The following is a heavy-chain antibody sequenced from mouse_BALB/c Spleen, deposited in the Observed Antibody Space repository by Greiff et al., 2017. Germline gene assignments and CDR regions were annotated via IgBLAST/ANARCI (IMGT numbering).Heavy chain of an antibody. D-gene: IGHD2-12*01. Sequence: EVQRVESGGGLVKPGGSLKLSCAASGFTFSSYAMSWVRQSPEKRLEWVAEISSGGSYTYYPDTVTGRFTISRDNAKNTLYLEMSSLRSEDTAMYIYASGRYDDEYAMDYWGQGTSVTVSS. V-gene: IGHV5-9-4*01. CDR3: ASGRYDDEYAMDY. J-gene: IGHJ4*01. CDR1: GFTFSSYA. CDR2: ISSGGSYT.